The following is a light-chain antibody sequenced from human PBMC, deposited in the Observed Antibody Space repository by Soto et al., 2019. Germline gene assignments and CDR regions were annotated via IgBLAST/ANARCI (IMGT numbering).Light chain of an antibody. V-gene: IGLV2-8*01. CDR1: SSDVGTYNH. J-gene: IGLJ2*01. CDR2: EVN. CDR3: ATWDDSLNSPL. Sequence: QSALTQPPSASGFPGQSVTISCTGTSSDVGTYNHVFWYQHHPGRAPKLMIFEVNKRPSGVPDRFSGSKSGNTASLTVSGLQADDEAEYYCATWDDSLNSPLFGGGTKLTVL.